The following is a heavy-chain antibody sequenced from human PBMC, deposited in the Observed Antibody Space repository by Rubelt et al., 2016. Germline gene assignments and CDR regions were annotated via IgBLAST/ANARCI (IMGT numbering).Heavy chain of an antibody. CDR2: IYWNDDK. CDR1: GFSLSSSAVG. CDR3: AHSRAARFLDY. D-gene: IGHD6-6*01. V-gene: IGHV2-5*01. Sequence: QITLKESGPTLVKPTQTLTLTCTFSGFSLSSSAVGVVWIRQPPGKALEWLALIYWNDDKRYSPSLMSRLTITKDTSNNQVVLTMTNMDPVDTATYYCAHSRAARFLDYWGQGTLVTVSS. J-gene: IGHJ4*02.